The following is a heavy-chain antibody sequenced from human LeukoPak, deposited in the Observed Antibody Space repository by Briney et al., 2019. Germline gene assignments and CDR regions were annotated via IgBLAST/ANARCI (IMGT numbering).Heavy chain of an antibody. CDR2: ISWNSGSI. CDR3: AKDIDIYSYGYATFDY. V-gene: IGHV3-9*01. J-gene: IGHJ4*02. CDR1: GFTFDDYA. D-gene: IGHD5-18*01. Sequence: GGSLRLSCAASGFTFDDYAMHWVRQAPGKGLEWVSGISWNSGSIGYADSVNGRFTISRGNAKNSLYLQMNSLRAEDTALYYCAKDIDIYSYGYATFDYWGQGTLVTVSS.